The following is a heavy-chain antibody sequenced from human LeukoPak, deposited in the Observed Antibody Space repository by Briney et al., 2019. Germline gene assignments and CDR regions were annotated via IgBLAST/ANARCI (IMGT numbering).Heavy chain of an antibody. CDR2: IYYSVST. D-gene: IGHD5-24*01. V-gene: IGHV4-59*01. CDR3: ARRAGYNYWYYFDY. J-gene: IGHJ4*02. CDR1: LGSISTYY. Sequence: SQTLSLTCTESLGSISTYYWSWIRQPPGKGLEWIGYIYYSVSTNYNPSLKSRVTISVDTSKNQFSLKLRSVKAAITAVYYCARRAGYNYWYYFDYWGQGTLVTVSS.